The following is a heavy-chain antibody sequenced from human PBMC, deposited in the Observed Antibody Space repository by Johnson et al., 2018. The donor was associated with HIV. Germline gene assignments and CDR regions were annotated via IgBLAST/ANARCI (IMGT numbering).Heavy chain of an antibody. CDR1: GFTFSSYG. V-gene: IGHV3-33*06. Sequence: QVQLVESGGGVVQPGRSLRLSCAASGFTFSSYGMHWVRQAPGKGLEWVAVIWYDGSNKYYADSVTGRFTDSRDNSKNTLYLQMNSLRPEDTAVYYCAKVRSRWTTFDDAFDIWGQGTLVTVSS. CDR3: AKVRSRWTTFDDAFDI. J-gene: IGHJ3*02. D-gene: IGHD4-11*01. CDR2: IWYDGSNK.